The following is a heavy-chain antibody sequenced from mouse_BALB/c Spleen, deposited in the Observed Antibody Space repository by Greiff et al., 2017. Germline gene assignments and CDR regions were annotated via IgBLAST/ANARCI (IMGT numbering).Heavy chain of an antibody. J-gene: IGHJ2*01. Sequence: QVQLKESGPGLVAPSQSLSITCTVSGFSLTSYDISWIRQPPGKGLEWLGVIWTGGGTNYNSAFMSRLSISKDNSKSQVFLKMNSLQTDDTAIYYCVRVPFDYWGQGTTLTVSS. CDR2: IWTGGGT. D-gene: IGHD5-1*01. CDR3: VRVPFDY. CDR1: GFSLTSYD. V-gene: IGHV2-9-2*01.